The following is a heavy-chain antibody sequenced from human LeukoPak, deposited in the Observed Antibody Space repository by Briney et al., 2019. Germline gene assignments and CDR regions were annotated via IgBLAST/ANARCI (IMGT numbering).Heavy chain of an antibody. D-gene: IGHD6-19*01. J-gene: IGHJ5*02. CDR1: GFTFSGYV. V-gene: IGHV3-23*01. CDR2: VSGSGVST. Sequence: GGSLRLSCAASGFTFSGYVVTWVRQAPGRGLEWVSGVSGSGVSTYYADSVKGRFTISRDNSKNTLYLQMNSLRAEDTAVYYCAKGASSGWLLYWFDPWGQGTLVTVSS. CDR3: AKGASSGWLLYWFDP.